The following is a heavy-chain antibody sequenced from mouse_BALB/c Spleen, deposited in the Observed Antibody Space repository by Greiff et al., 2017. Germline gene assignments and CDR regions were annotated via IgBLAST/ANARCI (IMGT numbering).Heavy chain of an antibody. CDR2: IDPANGNT. Sequence: AQLQQSGAELVKPGASVKLSCTASGFNIKDTYMHWVKQRPEQGLEWIGRIDPANGNTKYDPKFQGKATITADTSSNTAYLQLSSLTSEDTAVYYCARRDDGYYAMDYWGQGTSVTVSS. CDR3: ARRDDGYYAMDY. V-gene: IGHV14-3*02. J-gene: IGHJ4*01. D-gene: IGHD2-3*01. CDR1: GFNIKDTY.